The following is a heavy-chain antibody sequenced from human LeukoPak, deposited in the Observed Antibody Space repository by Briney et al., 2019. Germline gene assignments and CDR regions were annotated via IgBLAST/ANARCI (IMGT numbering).Heavy chain of an antibody. CDR3: ARDSYDSSGYHVFDY. CDR1: GGSISSYY. Sequence: PSETLSLTCTVSGGSISSYYWSWIRQPAGKGLEWIGRIYTSGSTNYNPSLKSRATMSVDTSKNQFPLKLSSVTAADTAVYYCARDSYDSSGYHVFDYWGQGTLVTVSS. J-gene: IGHJ4*02. D-gene: IGHD3-22*01. CDR2: IYTSGST. V-gene: IGHV4-4*07.